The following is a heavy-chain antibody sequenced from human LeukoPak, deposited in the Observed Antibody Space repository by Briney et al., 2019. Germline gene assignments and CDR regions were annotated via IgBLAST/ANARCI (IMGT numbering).Heavy chain of an antibody. CDR1: GYTLTSYD. CDR3: AMWGHYYDSSGYYRFDY. CDR2: MNPNSGNT. D-gene: IGHD3-22*01. V-gene: IGHV1-8*01. Sequence: ASAKVSCKASGYTLTSYDINWVRQATGQGLEWMGWMNPNSGNTGYAQKFQGRVTMTRNTSISTAYMELSSLRSEDTAVYYCAMWGHYYDSSGYYRFDYWGQGTLVTVSS. J-gene: IGHJ4*02.